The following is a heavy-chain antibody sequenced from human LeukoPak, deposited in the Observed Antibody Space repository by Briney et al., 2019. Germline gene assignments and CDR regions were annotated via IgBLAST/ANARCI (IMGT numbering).Heavy chain of an antibody. CDR3: ARRDIVKGGFDY. D-gene: IGHD3-16*02. CDR1: GHSVNTRRSY. J-gene: IGHJ4*02. CDR2: IYHSGST. V-gene: IGHV4-39*01. Sequence: SQTLSLTCPVSGHSVNTRRSYWGWIRQPPGKGLEWIGSIYHSGSTYYEPSLRSRVTISIDTSRSQFSLNLTSVTAADTAVYFCARRDIVKGGFDYWGQGTLVTVSS.